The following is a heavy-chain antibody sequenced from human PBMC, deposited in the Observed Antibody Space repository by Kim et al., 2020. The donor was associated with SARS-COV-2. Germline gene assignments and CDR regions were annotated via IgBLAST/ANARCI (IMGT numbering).Heavy chain of an antibody. CDR2: IYPGDSDT. Sequence: GESLKISCKGSGYSFTSYWIGWVRQMPGKGLEWMGIIYPGDSDTRYSPSFQGQVTISADKSISTAYLQWSSLKASDTAMYYCARAGGRQQLVLSYYGMDVWGQGTTVTVSS. CDR3: ARAGGRQQLVLSYYGMDV. CDR1: GYSFTSYW. V-gene: IGHV5-51*01. D-gene: IGHD6-13*01. J-gene: IGHJ6*02.